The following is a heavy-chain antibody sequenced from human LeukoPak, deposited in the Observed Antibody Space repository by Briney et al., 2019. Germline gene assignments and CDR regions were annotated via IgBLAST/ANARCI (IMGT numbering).Heavy chain of an antibody. CDR1: GFTFSSYS. Sequence: GGSLRLSCVASGFTFSSYSMNWVRQAPGKGLEWVSSISSSSSYIYYADSVKGRFTISRDNAKNSLYLQMNSLRAEDTAVYYCARDRRSIAARPDFDPWGQGTLATVSS. D-gene: IGHD6-6*01. V-gene: IGHV3-21*06. J-gene: IGHJ5*02. CDR2: ISSSSSYI. CDR3: ARDRRSIAARPDFDP.